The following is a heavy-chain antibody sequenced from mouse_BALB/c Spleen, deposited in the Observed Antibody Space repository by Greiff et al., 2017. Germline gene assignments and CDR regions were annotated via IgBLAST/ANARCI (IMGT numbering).Heavy chain of an antibody. Sequence: QVQLKQSGPGLVAPSQSLSITCTVSGFSLTGYGVNWVRQPPGKGLEWLGMIWGDGSTDYNSALKSRLSISKDNSKSQVFFKMNSLQADDTAIYYCARNPSSEAAWFAYWGQGTLVTVSA. CDR1: GFSLTGYG. V-gene: IGHV2-6-7*01. J-gene: IGHJ3*01. CDR2: IWGDGST. CDR3: ARNPSSEAAWFAY.